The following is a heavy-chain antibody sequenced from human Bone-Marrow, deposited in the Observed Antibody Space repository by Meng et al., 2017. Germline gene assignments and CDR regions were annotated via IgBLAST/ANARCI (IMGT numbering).Heavy chain of an antibody. CDR1: GFTFSSFT. D-gene: IGHD1-26*01. V-gene: IGHV3-30*01. J-gene: IGHJ4*03. CDR2: MSYDGRNE. Sequence: GESLKISCAGSGFTFSSFTMHWVRQAPGEGLEWVAIMSYDGRNEYYADSVKGRFTISRDNSKNTLYLQMNSLRAEDTAVFYCARRSAPYSGNCYGSDFNYWARGPLAPFP. CDR3: ARRSAPYSGNCYGSDFNY.